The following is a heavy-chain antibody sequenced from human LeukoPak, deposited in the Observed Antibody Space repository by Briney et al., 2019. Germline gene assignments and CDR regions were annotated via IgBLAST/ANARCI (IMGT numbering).Heavy chain of an antibody. CDR2: MNPNSGNT. V-gene: IGHV1-8*03. Sequence: ASVKVSCKASGYTFTSYYMHWVRQATGQGLEWMGWMNPNSGNTGYAQKFQGRVTITRNTSISTAYMELSSLRSEDTAVYYCARGSAPSRWWELLKIQESPWFDPWGQGTLVTVSS. CDR3: ARGSAPSRWWELLKIQESPWFDP. D-gene: IGHD1-26*01. CDR1: GYTFTSYY. J-gene: IGHJ5*02.